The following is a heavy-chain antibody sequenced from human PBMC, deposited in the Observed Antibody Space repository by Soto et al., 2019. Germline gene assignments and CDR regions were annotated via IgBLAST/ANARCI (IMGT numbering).Heavy chain of an antibody. D-gene: IGHD2-2*02. J-gene: IGHJ6*01. V-gene: IGHV3-21*01. CDR1: VFTFSTYS. CDR2: ISSRSDI. Sequence: PRGALLLSCVGSVFTFSTYSINWVRQAPGKGLDWVSSISSRSDIYYADSVKGRFTISRDNAKNSVSLQMNSLRAEDTAVYYCAREYTAWHLAYGLDVWGQGTTVTVSS. CDR3: AREYTAWHLAYGLDV.